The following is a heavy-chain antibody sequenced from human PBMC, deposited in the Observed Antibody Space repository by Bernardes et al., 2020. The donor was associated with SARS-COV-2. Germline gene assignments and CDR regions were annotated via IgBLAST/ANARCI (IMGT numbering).Heavy chain of an antibody. J-gene: IGHJ4*02. V-gene: IGHV4-59*02. CDR2: ISDSGTT. CDR1: GGSVSRDF. CDR3: ARGFYGDYVDY. Sequence: SETLSLTCAVSGGSVSRDFWSWIRQPPGKGLEWIGYISDSGTTNYNPSLKSRVAISVDTSKSQFSLNLNSVTAADTAVYYCARGFYGDYVDYWGQGTLGTVSS. D-gene: IGHD4-17*01.